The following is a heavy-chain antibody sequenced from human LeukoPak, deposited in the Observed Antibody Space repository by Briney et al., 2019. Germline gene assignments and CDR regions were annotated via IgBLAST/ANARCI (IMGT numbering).Heavy chain of an antibody. CDR3: AREAGQAAGSEAP. D-gene: IGHD6-13*01. Sequence: SETLSLTCTVSGGSISSYYWSWIRQPPGKGLEWIGYIYYSGSTNYNPSLKSRVTISVDTSKNQFSLKLSSVTAADTAVYYCAREAGQAAGSEAPWGQGTLVTVSS. J-gene: IGHJ4*02. V-gene: IGHV4-59*01. CDR1: GGSISSYY. CDR2: IYYSGST.